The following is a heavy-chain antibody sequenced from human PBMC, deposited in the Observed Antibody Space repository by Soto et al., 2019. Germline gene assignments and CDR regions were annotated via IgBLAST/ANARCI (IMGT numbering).Heavy chain of an antibody. CDR2: IYYIGST. J-gene: IGHJ3*02. CDR1: GASILSGGYY. V-gene: IGHV4-31*03. D-gene: IGHD3-10*01. Sequence: SETLSLTCTVSGASILSGGYYWSWILQHPGKGLEWIGYIYYIGSTYYNPSLKSRVSISVDTSKNQFSLKLSSVTAADTAVYYCARFYMVRGVMGAFDIWGQGTMVT. CDR3: ARFYMVRGVMGAFDI.